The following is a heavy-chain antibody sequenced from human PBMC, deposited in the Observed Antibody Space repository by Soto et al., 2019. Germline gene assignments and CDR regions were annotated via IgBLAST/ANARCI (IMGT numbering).Heavy chain of an antibody. Sequence: QVQLQQWGAGLLKPSETLSLTCAVYGRSFSGYYWSWIRQPPGKGLEWIGEINHSASTKYNPSLKSRVTTSVDPYQNPFSLMLSSVTAADTAVYYCARAYGGNSGVFDYWRQGTLVTVSS. CDR2: INHSAST. V-gene: IGHV4-34*01. CDR3: ARAYGGNSGVFDY. D-gene: IGHD4-17*01. CDR1: GRSFSGYY. J-gene: IGHJ4*02.